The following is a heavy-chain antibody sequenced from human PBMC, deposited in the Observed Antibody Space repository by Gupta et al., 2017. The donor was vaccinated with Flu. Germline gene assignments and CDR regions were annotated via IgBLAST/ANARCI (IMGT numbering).Heavy chain of an antibody. CDR2: ITPYNGNT. V-gene: IGHV1-45*01. D-gene: IGHD3-22*01. J-gene: IGHJ4*02. Sequence: QMQLVQSGAEVKQTGSSVEVSCKASGWIFTFRHLHWVRQAPGQTLAWMGWITPYNGNTNYAQKCKGRLSISRDTSINPMYMEWSGLRSDDSAMYYCARSGLDSSGDYLFESWGQGTLSTVSS. CDR1: GWIFTFRH. CDR3: ARSGLDSSGDYLFES.